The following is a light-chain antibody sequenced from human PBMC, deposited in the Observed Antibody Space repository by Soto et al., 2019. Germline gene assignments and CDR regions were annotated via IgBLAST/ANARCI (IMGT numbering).Light chain of an antibody. CDR2: AAS. Sequence: NLVTQAPGTLSFSSGGKNPPSRRGIQIVSTTYLAWYQQKPGQAPRLLIYAASTRATGIPDRFSGSGSGTDFTLTISRLEPEDFAVYYCQQYDTSPRTFGXGTKVDIK. CDR3: QQYDTSPRT. CDR1: QIVSTTY. V-gene: IGKV3-20*01. J-gene: IGKJ1*01.